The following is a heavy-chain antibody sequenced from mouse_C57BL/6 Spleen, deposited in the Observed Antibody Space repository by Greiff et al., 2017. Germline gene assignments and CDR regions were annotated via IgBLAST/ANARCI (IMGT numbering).Heavy chain of an antibody. V-gene: IGHV1-54*01. Sequence: VQLQQSGAELVRPGTSVKVSCKASGYAFTNYLIEWVKQRPGQGLEWIGVINPGSGGTNYNEKFKGKATLTADKSSSTAYMQLSSLTSEDSAVYFCARSRTTVVARGAMDYWGQGTSVTVSS. D-gene: IGHD1-1*01. CDR1: GYAFTNYL. J-gene: IGHJ4*01. CDR2: INPGSGGT. CDR3: ARSRTTVVARGAMDY.